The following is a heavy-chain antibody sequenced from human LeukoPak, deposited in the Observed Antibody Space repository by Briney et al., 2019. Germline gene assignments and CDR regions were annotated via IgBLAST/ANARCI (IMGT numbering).Heavy chain of an antibody. D-gene: IGHD3-10*01. CDR1: GYTFTSYG. CDR2: ISAYNGNT. CDR3: ARDSRTDSRTSGVRGVIGY. J-gene: IGHJ4*02. V-gene: IGHV1-18*01. Sequence: ASVKLSCTASGYTFTSYGISWVRQAPGQGLEWMGWISAYNGNTNYAQKLQGRVTVTTDTYTSTAYMELRSLRSDDAAVNYCARDSRTDSRTSGVRGVIGYWGQGTLVTVSS.